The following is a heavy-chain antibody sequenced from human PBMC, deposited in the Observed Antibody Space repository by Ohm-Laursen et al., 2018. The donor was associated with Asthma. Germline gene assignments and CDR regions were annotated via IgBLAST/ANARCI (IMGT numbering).Heavy chain of an antibody. CDR1: GFTFSSYG. CDR2: ISYDGSNK. Sequence: SLRLSCTAPGFTFSSYGMHWVRQAPGKGLEWVAVISYDGSNKYYADSVKGRFTISRDNSKNTLYLQMNSLRAEDTAVYYCARETYSSGWYRVPQLYYYGMDVWGQGTTVTVSS. V-gene: IGHV3-30*03. J-gene: IGHJ6*02. CDR3: ARETYSSGWYRVPQLYYYGMDV. D-gene: IGHD6-19*01.